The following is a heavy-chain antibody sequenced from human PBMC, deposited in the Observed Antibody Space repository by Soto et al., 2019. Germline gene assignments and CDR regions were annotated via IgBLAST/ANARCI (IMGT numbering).Heavy chain of an antibody. D-gene: IGHD6-13*01. J-gene: IGHJ4*02. CDR1: GYTFTSYA. CDR2: INAGNGNT. Sequence: ASVNVSCKASGYTFTSYAMHWGRQAPGQRLEWMGWINAGNGNTKYSQKFQGRVTITRDTSASTAYMELSSLRSEDTVVYYCARDYRAAAGTKFDYWGQGTLVPVSS. V-gene: IGHV1-3*01. CDR3: ARDYRAAAGTKFDY.